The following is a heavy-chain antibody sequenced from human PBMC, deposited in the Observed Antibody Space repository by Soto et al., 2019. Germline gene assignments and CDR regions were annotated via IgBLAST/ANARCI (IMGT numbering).Heavy chain of an antibody. Sequence: QVQLVQSGAEVKKPGASVKVSCKASGYTFTSYAMHWVRQAPGQRLEWMGWINAGNGNTKYSQKFQGRVTITRDTSASTAYMELSSLRSADTAVYYCAGGGSLYWYFDLWGRGTLVTVSS. CDR3: AGGGSLYWYFDL. D-gene: IGHD1-26*01. CDR1: GYTFTSYA. V-gene: IGHV1-3*01. CDR2: INAGNGNT. J-gene: IGHJ2*01.